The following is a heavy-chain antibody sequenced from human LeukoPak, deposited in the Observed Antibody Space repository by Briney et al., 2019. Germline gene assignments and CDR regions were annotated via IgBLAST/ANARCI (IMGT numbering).Heavy chain of an antibody. CDR3: AKGGSGSSHRGVFDY. J-gene: IGHJ4*02. CDR1: GFTFSSYA. Sequence: PGGSLRLSCAASGFTFSSYAMSWVRQAPGKGLEWVSLISGSGGSTYNADSVKGRFTTSRDNSKNTLYLQMNSLRPEDTAVYYCAKGGSGSSHRGVFDYWGQGSLVSVSS. V-gene: IGHV3-23*01. D-gene: IGHD3-10*01. CDR2: ISGSGGST.